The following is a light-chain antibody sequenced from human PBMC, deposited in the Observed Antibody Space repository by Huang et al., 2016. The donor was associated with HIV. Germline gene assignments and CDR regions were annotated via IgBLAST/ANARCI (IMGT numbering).Light chain of an antibody. Sequence: IQMDQSPSSLSAFVGDRVTISCRSNYPISRFLNWYHQKPGKAPRLLIYGASSLQRDVPSRFSGSGFGTDFTLTISGLQPEDLGTYYCQESYSSPVTSFGGGTRLEIK. V-gene: IGKV1-39*01. J-gene: IGKJ4*02. CDR2: GAS. CDR1: YPISRF. CDR3: QESYSSPVTS.